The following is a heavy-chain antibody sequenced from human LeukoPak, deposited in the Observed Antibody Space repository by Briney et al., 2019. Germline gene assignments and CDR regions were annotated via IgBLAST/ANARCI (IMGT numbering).Heavy chain of an antibody. J-gene: IGHJ4*02. Sequence: PGGSLRLSCAASGFTFSSYWMSWVRQAPGKGLEWVAVISYDGSNKYYADSVKGRFTISRDNSKNTLYLQMNSLRAEDTAVYYCAKDNGSGSYYTSYFDYWGQGTLVTVSS. CDR3: AKDNGSGSYYTSYFDY. V-gene: IGHV3-30*18. D-gene: IGHD3-10*01. CDR1: GFTFSSYW. CDR2: ISYDGSNK.